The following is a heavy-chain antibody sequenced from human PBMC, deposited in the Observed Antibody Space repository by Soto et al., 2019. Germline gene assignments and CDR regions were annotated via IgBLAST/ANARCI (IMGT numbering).Heavy chain of an antibody. D-gene: IGHD6-13*01. J-gene: IGHJ6*02. CDR2: ISGSGGST. Sequence: GGSLRLSCAASGFTFSSYAMSWVRQAPGKGLEWVSAISGSGGSTYYADSVKGRFTISRDNSKNTLYLQMNSLRAEDTAVYYCAKETNGAGTRDYYYGMDVWGQGTTVTVSS. V-gene: IGHV3-23*01. CDR1: GFTFSSYA. CDR3: AKETNGAGTRDYYYGMDV.